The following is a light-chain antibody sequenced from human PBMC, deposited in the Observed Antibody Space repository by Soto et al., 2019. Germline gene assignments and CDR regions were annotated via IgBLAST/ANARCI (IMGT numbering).Light chain of an antibody. Sequence: QSVLTQPPSVSGAPGQRVTISCTGSISNIGSGYDVHWYQQIPGTAPKLLIYGNSNRPSGVPDRFSGSKSGTSASLAITGLQAEDEADYYCQSYDSSLSGSYVFGTGTKLTVL. J-gene: IGLJ1*01. CDR3: QSYDSSLSGSYV. V-gene: IGLV1-40*01. CDR1: ISNIGSGYD. CDR2: GNS.